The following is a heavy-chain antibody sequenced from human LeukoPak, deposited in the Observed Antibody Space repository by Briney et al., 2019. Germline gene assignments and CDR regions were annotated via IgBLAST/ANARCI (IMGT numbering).Heavy chain of an antibody. CDR3: ARGQQYACDY. CDR1: GFTVSSNY. Sequence: GGSLRLSCAASGFTVSSNYMSWVRQAPGKGLVWVSRINTDGSITSYADSVKGRFTISRDNAKNTLYLQMNSLRAEDTAVYYCARGQQYACDYWGQGTLVTVSS. D-gene: IGHD2-8*01. V-gene: IGHV3-74*01. J-gene: IGHJ4*02. CDR2: INTDGSIT.